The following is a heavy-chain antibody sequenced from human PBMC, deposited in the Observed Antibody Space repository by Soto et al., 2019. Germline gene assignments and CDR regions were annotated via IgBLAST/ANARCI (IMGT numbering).Heavy chain of an antibody. Sequence: ASVKVSCKASGYTFTSYGISWVRQAPGQGLEWMGWISAYNGNTNYAQKLQGRVTMTTDTSASTAYMELRSLRSDDTAVYYCARDHGGGGISGLYFWGNAAHREVLDYWGQGTLVTVSS. D-gene: IGHD6-19*01. CDR1: GYTFTSYG. CDR3: ARDHGGGGISGLYFWGNAAHREVLDY. J-gene: IGHJ4*02. CDR2: ISAYNGNT. V-gene: IGHV1-18*01.